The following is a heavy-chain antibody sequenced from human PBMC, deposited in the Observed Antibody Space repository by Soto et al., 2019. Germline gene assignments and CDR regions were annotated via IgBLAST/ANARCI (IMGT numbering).Heavy chain of an antibody. CDR3: ARGQEVGAHFFDS. CDR2: IGISGDT. Sequence: GGSLRLSCEASGFTFSKFDMHWVRQPTGKGLEWVSTIGISGDTYYAVSVKGRFTISRDNAKNSLSLQMNSLRAGDTALYFCARGQEVGAHFFDSWGQGTQVTAPQ. CDR1: GFTFSKFD. J-gene: IGHJ4*02. D-gene: IGHD2-15*01. V-gene: IGHV3-13*04.